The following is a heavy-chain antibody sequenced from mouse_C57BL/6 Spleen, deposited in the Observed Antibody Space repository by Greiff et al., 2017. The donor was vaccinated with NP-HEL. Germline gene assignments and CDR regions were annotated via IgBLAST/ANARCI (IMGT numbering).Heavy chain of an antibody. CDR1: GFTFSSYG. CDR3: ARQLRSFAY. D-gene: IGHD1-1*01. V-gene: IGHV5-6*01. Sequence: EVQVVESGGDLVKPGGSLKLSCAASGFTFSSYGMSWVRQTPDKRLEWVATISSGGSYTYYPDSVKGRFTISRDNAENTLYLQMSSLKSEDTAMYYCARQLRSFAYWGQGTLVTVSA. J-gene: IGHJ3*01. CDR2: ISSGGSYT.